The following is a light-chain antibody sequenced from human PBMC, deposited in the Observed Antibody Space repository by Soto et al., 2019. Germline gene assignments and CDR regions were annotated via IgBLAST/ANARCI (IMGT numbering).Light chain of an antibody. V-gene: IGKV3-15*01. CDR2: GVS. Sequence: EIVMTQSPATLSVSPGERATLSCTASQSVSSNLAWYQQKPGQAPTLLISGVSTRATGIPARFSGSGSGTEFTLTISSLQSEDFAVYYCQQYNTWPTTFGQGTKVEIK. CDR3: QQYNTWPTT. J-gene: IGKJ1*01. CDR1: QSVSSN.